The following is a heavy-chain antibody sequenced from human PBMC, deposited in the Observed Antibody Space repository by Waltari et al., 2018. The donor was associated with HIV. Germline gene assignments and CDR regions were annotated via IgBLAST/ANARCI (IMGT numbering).Heavy chain of an antibody. Sequence: EVQLVESGGGLVQPGGSLRLSCAASGFIFRTYSMNWVRQAPGKGLEWCSHISSSSTTIYYADSVKGRFTISRDNAKNSLYLQMNSLRAEDTAVYYCARDYCSSTSCTVDYWGQGTLVTVSS. CDR2: ISSSSTTI. CDR3: ARDYCSSTSCTVDY. J-gene: IGHJ4*02. CDR1: GFIFRTYS. V-gene: IGHV3-48*01. D-gene: IGHD2-2*01.